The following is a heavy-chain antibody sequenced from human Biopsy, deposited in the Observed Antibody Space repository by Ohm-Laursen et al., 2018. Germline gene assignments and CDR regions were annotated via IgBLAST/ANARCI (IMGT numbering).Heavy chain of an antibody. CDR1: GFTFSGYA. Sequence: SLRLSCAASGFTFSGYAMSWVRQGPEKGLEWVPAISDIGSSTFYSDSVKGRFTISRDNSKKTLYLQMNSLRAEDTAIYYCAKDQPDLAVVVAAHWYFDLWGRGTLVTVSS. CDR3: AKDQPDLAVVVAAHWYFDL. D-gene: IGHD2-15*01. J-gene: IGHJ2*01. V-gene: IGHV3-23*01. CDR2: ISDIGSST.